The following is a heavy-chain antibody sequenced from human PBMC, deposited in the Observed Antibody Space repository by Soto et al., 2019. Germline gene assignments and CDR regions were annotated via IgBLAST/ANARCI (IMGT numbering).Heavy chain of an antibody. CDR1: GFSLSTSGVG. CDR3: AHSLSCTDGVCYAEYFQH. V-gene: IGHV2-5*02. D-gene: IGHD2-8*01. CDR2: IYWEDDI. J-gene: IGHJ1*01. Sequence: QITLKESGPTLVKPTQTLTLTCTFSGFSLSTSGVGVGWIRQPPGKALEGLALIYWEDDIRYSPSLKSRLTITKDTSKNQVVLTMTNMDPVDTATYYCAHSLSCTDGVCYAEYFQHWGQGTLVTVSS.